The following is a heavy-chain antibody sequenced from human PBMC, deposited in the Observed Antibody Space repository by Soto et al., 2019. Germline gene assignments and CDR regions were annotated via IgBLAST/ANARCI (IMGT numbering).Heavy chain of an antibody. CDR3: ARGRTLITGTSLDY. CDR1: GGSFSGYY. V-gene: IGHV4-34*01. CDR2: INHSGST. J-gene: IGHJ4*02. D-gene: IGHD1-20*01. Sequence: PSETLSLTCAVYGGSFSGYYWTWIRQPPGKGLEWIGEINHSGSTNYKPSLRSRVTISVDTSKNQLSLKVNSVTAADTAVYYCARGRTLITGTSLDYWGQGTLVTVYS.